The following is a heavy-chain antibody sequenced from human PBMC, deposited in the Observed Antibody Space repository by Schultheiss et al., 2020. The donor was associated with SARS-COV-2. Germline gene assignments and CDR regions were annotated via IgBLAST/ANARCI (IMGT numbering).Heavy chain of an antibody. D-gene: IGHD5-24*01. CDR3: ARARRWLQPKSAFDI. Sequence: GGSLRLSCAASRFTFSDYDMHWVRQAPGKGLEWVALITYDGSIKYYADSVKGRFTISRDNAKNSLYLQMNSLRAEDTAVYYCARARRWLQPKSAFDIWGQGTMVTVSS. J-gene: IGHJ3*02. V-gene: IGHV3-30*03. CDR2: ITYDGSIK. CDR1: RFTFSDYD.